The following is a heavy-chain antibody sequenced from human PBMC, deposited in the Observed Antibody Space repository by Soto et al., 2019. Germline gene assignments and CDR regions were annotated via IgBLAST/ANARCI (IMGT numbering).Heavy chain of an antibody. CDR1: GFSLSVYGVR. Sequence: SGPTLVNPTQTLTLTCSFYGFSLSVYGVRVIWFRQPPGETLEWLALIHWNDDKRYSPYLKSRLTITKDTSKNQVVLTLTNLDPLDTGTYFCAHTKDSSGFLTSWGQGILVTVSS. CDR3: AHTKDSSGFLTS. D-gene: IGHD3-22*01. CDR2: IHWNDDK. V-gene: IGHV2-5*01. J-gene: IGHJ5*02.